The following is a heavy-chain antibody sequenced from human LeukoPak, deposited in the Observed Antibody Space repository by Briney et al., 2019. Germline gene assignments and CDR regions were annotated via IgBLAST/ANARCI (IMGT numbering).Heavy chain of an antibody. Sequence: GGSLRLSCVASGFTVSKNYMNWVRQAPGKGLEWVSVIYSGGSTYYADSVKGRFTISRDNSKNTLYLQMNSLRAEDTAVYYCASDATYYYGSGSYRGAFDYWGQGTLVTVSS. J-gene: IGHJ4*02. CDR2: IYSGGST. CDR3: ASDATYYYGSGSYRGAFDY. CDR1: GFTVSKNY. V-gene: IGHV3-66*01. D-gene: IGHD3-10*01.